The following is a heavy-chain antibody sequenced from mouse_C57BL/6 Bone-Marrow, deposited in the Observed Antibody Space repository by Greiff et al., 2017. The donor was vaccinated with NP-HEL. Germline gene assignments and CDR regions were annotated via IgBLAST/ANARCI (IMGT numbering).Heavy chain of an antibody. V-gene: IGHV6-3*01. CDR3: TATYYDGYSYAMDY. D-gene: IGHD2-3*01. CDR2: IRLKSDNYAT. Sequence: EVQRVESGGGLVQPGGSMKLSCVASGFTFSNYWMNWVRQSPEKGLEWVAQIRLKSDNYATHYAESVKGRFTISRDDSKSSVYLQMNNLRAEDTGIYYCTATYYDGYSYAMDYWGQGTSVTVSS. CDR1: GFTFSNYW. J-gene: IGHJ4*01.